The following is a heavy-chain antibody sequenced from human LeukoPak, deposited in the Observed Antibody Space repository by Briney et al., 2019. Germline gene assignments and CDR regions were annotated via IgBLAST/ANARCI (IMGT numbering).Heavy chain of an antibody. V-gene: IGHV1-2*02. CDR3: ASDWGLSQLEYCSNTNCYMGAFDI. CDR1: GYTFTGYY. D-gene: IGHD2-2*02. J-gene: IGHJ3*02. Sequence: ASVKVSCKASGYTFTGYYMHWVRQAPGQGLEWMGWINPNSGGTNYAQKLQGRVTMTRETSISTAYMELSRLRSDDTAVYYCASDWGLSQLEYCSNTNCYMGAFDIWGQGTMVTVSS. CDR2: INPNSGGT.